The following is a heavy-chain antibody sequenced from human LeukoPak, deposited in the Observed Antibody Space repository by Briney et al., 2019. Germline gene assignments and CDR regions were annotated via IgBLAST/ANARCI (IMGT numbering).Heavy chain of an antibody. V-gene: IGHV3-43*02. Sequence: GGSLRLSCAASGFTFDDYAMHWVRQAPGKGLERVSLISGDGGSTYYADSVKGRFTISRDNSKNSLYLQMNSLRTEDTALYYCAKDNLPYSSGWYGYWGQGTLVTVSS. CDR2: ISGDGGST. CDR3: AKDNLPYSSGWYGY. CDR1: GFTFDDYA. J-gene: IGHJ4*02. D-gene: IGHD6-19*01.